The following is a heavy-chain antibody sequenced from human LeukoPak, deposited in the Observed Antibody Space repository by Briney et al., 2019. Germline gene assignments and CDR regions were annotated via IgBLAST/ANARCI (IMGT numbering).Heavy chain of an antibody. J-gene: IGHJ4*02. CDR3: ARDQSWEYQLPGY. Sequence: WGALRLSRAAPGFTLRSYSTNRGRPAPGEGVGWVSSISSSSSYIYYADSVKGRFTISRDNAKNSLYLQMNSLRAEDTAVYYCARDQSWEYQLPGYWGQGTLVTVSS. V-gene: IGHV3-21*01. D-gene: IGHD2-2*01. CDR2: ISSSSSYI. CDR1: GFTLRSYS.